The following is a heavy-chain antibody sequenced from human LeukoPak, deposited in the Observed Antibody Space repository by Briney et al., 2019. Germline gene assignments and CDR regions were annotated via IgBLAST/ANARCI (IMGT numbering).Heavy chain of an antibody. D-gene: IGHD4-11*01. CDR2: VDHTAST. Sequence: SETLSLTCTVSDDSITMYYWTWIRQPPGKGLEWIGYVDHTASTKFNPSLNGRVSISRDTSNNFFSLRLRSVTAADTAVYFCARGRVSSSTWYSTYYYFFYMDFWGKGTTVTVSS. CDR3: ARGRVSSSTWYSTYYYFFYMDF. V-gene: IGHV4-59*01. J-gene: IGHJ6*03. CDR1: DDSITMYY.